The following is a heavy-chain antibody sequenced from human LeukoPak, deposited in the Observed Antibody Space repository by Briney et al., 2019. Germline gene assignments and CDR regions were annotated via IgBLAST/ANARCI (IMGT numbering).Heavy chain of an antibody. Sequence: ASVKVSCKASGYTFTSYAMHWVRQAPGQRLEWMGWINAGNGNTKYSQKFQGRVTITRDTSASKAYMELSSLRSEDTAVYYCARDAVTMVRGKNWFDPWGQGTLVTVSS. V-gene: IGHV1-3*01. J-gene: IGHJ5*02. CDR2: INAGNGNT. CDR3: ARDAVTMVRGKNWFDP. CDR1: GYTFTSYA. D-gene: IGHD3-10*01.